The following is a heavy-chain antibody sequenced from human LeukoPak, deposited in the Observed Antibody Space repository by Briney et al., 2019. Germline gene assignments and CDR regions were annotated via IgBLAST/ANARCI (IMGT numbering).Heavy chain of an antibody. CDR3: ARDRTERLRYFDWSKRGYFDY. Sequence: GASVKVSCKASGGTFSSYAISWVRQAPGQGLEWMGGINPIFGTANYAQKFQGRVTITADESTSTAYMELSSLRSEDTAVYYCARDRTERLRYFDWSKRGYFDYWGQGTLVTVSS. J-gene: IGHJ4*02. CDR2: INPIFGTA. D-gene: IGHD3-9*01. V-gene: IGHV1-69*13. CDR1: GGTFSSYA.